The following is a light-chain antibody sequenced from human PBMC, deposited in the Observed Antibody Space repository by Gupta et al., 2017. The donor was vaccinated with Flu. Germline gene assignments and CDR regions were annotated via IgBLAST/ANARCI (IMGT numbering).Light chain of an antibody. CDR2: KAS. CDR1: QSISSW. Sequence: DIQMTQSPSTLSASVGDRVTITCRASQSISSWLAWYQQKPGKAPKLVIYKASNLESGVPSRFSGSGSGTEFSLTISNLQPEDFATYCCQQYNHSPWTFGQGTKVEIK. CDR3: QQYNHSPWT. V-gene: IGKV1-5*03. J-gene: IGKJ1*01.